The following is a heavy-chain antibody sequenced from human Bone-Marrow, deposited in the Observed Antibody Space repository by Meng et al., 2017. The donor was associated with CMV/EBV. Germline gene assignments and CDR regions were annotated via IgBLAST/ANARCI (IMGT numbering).Heavy chain of an antibody. D-gene: IGHD2-8*01. V-gene: IGHV1-18*01. Sequence: ASEKVSCKASGYTFTSYGISWVRQAPGQGLEWMGWISAYNGNTNYAQKLQGRVTMTTDTSTSTAYMELRSLRSDDTAVYYCARVDVLMVYAQYYYYYGMDVWGQGTTVTVSS. CDR1: GYTFTSYG. CDR3: ARVDVLMVYAQYYYYYGMDV. CDR2: ISAYNGNT. J-gene: IGHJ6*02.